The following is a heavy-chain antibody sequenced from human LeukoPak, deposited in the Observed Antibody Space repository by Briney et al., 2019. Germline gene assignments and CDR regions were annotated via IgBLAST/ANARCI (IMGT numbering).Heavy chain of an antibody. D-gene: IGHD3-10*01. J-gene: IGHJ4*02. CDR1: GFTFSSNV. Sequence: GGSLRLSCAASGFTFSSNVMHWVRQAPGKGLEWVSAISGSGGSTYYADSVKGRFTISRDNSKNTLYLQMNSLRAEDTAVYYCAKDRGSGSYTSNWGQGTLVTVSS. CDR2: ISGSGGST. V-gene: IGHV3-23*01. CDR3: AKDRGSGSYTSN.